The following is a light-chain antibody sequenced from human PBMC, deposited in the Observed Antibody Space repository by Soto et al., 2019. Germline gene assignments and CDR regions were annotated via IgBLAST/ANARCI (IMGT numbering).Light chain of an antibody. CDR1: SSNIGSDF. CDR3: AAWDTSLSGGV. V-gene: IGLV1-51*02. CDR2: ENN. Sequence: QSVLTQPPSVSAAPGQKVTISCSGSSSNIGSDFVSWYPQLPGTAPQLLSYENNKRPSGIPDRFSGSKSATSATLGITGLQTGDDADYYCAAWDTSLSGGVFGGGTKLTVL. J-gene: IGLJ3*02.